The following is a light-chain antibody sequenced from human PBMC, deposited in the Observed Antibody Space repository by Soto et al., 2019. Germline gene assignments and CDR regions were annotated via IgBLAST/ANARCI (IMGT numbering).Light chain of an antibody. CDR3: NQYGSSPRT. J-gene: IGKJ1*01. CDR2: GAS. Sequence: EIVLTQSPGTLSLSPGERATLSCRASQSVNIRYLAWYQQKPGQAPRLLIYGASSRATGIPDRFSGSGSGTDFTLTISRLEPEDFAVYYCNQYGSSPRTLGPGTKVDIK. V-gene: IGKV3-20*01. CDR1: QSVNIRY.